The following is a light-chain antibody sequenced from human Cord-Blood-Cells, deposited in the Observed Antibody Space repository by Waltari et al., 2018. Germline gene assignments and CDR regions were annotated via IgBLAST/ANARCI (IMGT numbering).Light chain of an antibody. V-gene: IGKV1-39*01. J-gene: IGKJ3*01. CDR2: AAS. Sequence: DIQMTQSPSSLSASVGDRVTITCRASQSISSYLNWYQQKPGKAPKLLIYAASSLQSGVPSRFSGSGSGTDFTITISSLQPEDFATYYCQQSYSTPRLTFGPGTKVDIK. CDR3: QQSYSTPRLT. CDR1: QSISSY.